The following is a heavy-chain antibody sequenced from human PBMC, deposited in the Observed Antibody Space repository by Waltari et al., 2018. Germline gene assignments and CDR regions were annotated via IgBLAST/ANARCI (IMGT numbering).Heavy chain of an antibody. V-gene: IGHV1-2*02. CDR2: IHPNSGCK. CDR1: GYTFTGYY. J-gene: IGHJ3*02. CDR3: ARDLTGTTSTHDAFDI. D-gene: IGHD1-1*01. Sequence: QVQLVQSGAEVKKPGASVKVSCKASGYTFTGYYMHWVRQAPGQGLEWLAWIHPNSGCKTYAQTFQGMSTMTRDTFISTAYLELSVLRSDDTAVYYCARDLTGTTSTHDAFDIWGQGTMVTVSS.